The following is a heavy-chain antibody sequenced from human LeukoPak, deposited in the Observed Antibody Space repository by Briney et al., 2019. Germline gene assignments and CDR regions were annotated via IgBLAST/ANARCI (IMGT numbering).Heavy chain of an antibody. CDR3: AKAEEDCSSTSCYIGGVYYYYYMDV. J-gene: IGHJ6*03. CDR1: GFTFGSYG. Sequence: GGSLRLSCAASGFTFGSYGMHWVRQAPGKGLEWVAFIRYDGSNKYYADSVKGRFTISRDNSKNTLYLQMNSLRAEDTAVYYCAKAEEDCSSTSCYIGGVYYYYYMDVWGKGTTVTVSS. CDR2: IRYDGSNK. D-gene: IGHD2-2*02. V-gene: IGHV3-30*02.